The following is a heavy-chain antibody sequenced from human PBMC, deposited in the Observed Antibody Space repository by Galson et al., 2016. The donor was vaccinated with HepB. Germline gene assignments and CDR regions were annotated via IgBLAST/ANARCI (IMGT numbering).Heavy chain of an antibody. CDR1: GYSFTTYW. J-gene: IGHJ4*02. CDR2: IDPSASNT. CDR3: ARHYNYSYAY. V-gene: IGHV5-10-1*01. D-gene: IGHD3-10*01. Sequence: QSGAEVKKPGESLRISCKASGYSFTTYWITWVRQIPGKGLEWLGTIDPSASNTNYNPSFRGHVTISIDKSIATAYLQRSSLTASDTAIYYCARHYNYSYAYWGQGALVTVSS.